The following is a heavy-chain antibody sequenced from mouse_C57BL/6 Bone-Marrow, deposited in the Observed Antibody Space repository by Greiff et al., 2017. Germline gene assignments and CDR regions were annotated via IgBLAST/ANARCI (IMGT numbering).Heavy chain of an antibody. CDR3: ARGDHYLGYFDY. CDR1: GYSFTGYY. V-gene: IGHV1-31*01. J-gene: IGHJ2*01. CDR2: IYPYHGVS. D-gene: IGHD1-1*01. Sequence: EVKLMESGPELVKPGASVTISCKASGYSFTGYYMHWVKQSHGNILDWIGYIYPYHGVSSYNQNFKGKATLTVDKSSSTAYMELRSLTSEDSAVYNGARGDHYLGYFDYGGQGTTLTGSS.